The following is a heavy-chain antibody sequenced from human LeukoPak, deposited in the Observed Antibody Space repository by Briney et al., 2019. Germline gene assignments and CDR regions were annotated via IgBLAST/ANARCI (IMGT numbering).Heavy chain of an antibody. Sequence: SETLSLTCTVSGGSIRSSSYYWGWIRQPPGKGLEWIGSIYYSGSTYYNPSLKSRVTISVDTSKNQFSLKLSSVTAADTAVYYCARHPGYSYGLYYFDYWGQGTLVSVSS. CDR1: GGSIRSSSYY. V-gene: IGHV4-39*01. D-gene: IGHD5-18*01. CDR2: IYYSGST. J-gene: IGHJ4*02. CDR3: ARHPGYSYGLYYFDY.